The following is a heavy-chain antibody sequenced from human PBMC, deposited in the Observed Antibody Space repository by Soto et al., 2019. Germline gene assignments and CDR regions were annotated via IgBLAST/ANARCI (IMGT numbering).Heavy chain of an antibody. D-gene: IGHD3-3*01. Sequence: EVQLVESGGGLVKPGGALRPSRGGSGFTFAGFNINWVRQGPRKGPEGGSSLSARGSKIYYADSVKGRFTISRDNAKSSLYLQMNSLTVEDTAIYYCTSTRVISGYYYYGLDVWGQGTTVTVSS. V-gene: IGHV3-21*01. CDR2: LSARGSKI. CDR3: TSTRVISGYYYYGLDV. CDR1: GFTFAGFN. J-gene: IGHJ6*02.